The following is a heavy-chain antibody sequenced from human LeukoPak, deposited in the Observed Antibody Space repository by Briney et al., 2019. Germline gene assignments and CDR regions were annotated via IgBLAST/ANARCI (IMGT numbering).Heavy chain of an antibody. D-gene: IGHD4-17*01. CDR1: GFTVSSNY. CDR2: IYSGGST. CDR3: ARDPYGDYGQGAFDI. V-gene: IGHV3-53*01. J-gene: IGHJ3*02. Sequence: GGSLRLSCAASGFTVSSNYMSWVRQAPGKGLEWVSVIYSGGSTYYSDSVKGRFTISRDNSKNTLYRQMNSLRAEDTAVYYCARDPYGDYGQGAFDISGQGTMVTVSS.